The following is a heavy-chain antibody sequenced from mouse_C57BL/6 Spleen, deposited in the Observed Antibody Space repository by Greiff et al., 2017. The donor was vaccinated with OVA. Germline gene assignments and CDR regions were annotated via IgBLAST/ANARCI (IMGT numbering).Heavy chain of an antibody. CDR2: ISSGGSYT. V-gene: IGHV5-6*01. CDR1: GFTFTSYG. D-gene: IGHD1-1*01. J-gene: IGHJ4*01. CDR3: ARREFITTVGAHYYAMDY. Sequence: EVQLLESGGDLVKPGGSLKLSCAASGFTFTSYGMSWVRQTPDKRLEWVATISSGGSYTYYPDSVKGRFTIPRDNAKNTLYLQMSRLKSKDTAMYYGARREFITTVGAHYYAMDYWGQGTSVTVSS.